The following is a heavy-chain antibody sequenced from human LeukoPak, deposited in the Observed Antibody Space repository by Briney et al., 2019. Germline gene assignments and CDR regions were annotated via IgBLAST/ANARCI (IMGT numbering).Heavy chain of an antibody. CDR1: GFTFSNYW. CDR3: TRDIVSISQPYYFDY. V-gene: IGHV3-49*04. CDR2: IRSQAYSGTT. D-gene: IGHD2-2*01. J-gene: IGHJ4*02. Sequence: PGGSLRLSCAASGFTFSNYWMTWVRQAPGRGLEWVGFIRSQAYSGTTEYATSVKDRFTISRDDSKSIAYLQMNSLKTEDTAVYYCTRDIVSISQPYYFDYWGQGTLVTVSS.